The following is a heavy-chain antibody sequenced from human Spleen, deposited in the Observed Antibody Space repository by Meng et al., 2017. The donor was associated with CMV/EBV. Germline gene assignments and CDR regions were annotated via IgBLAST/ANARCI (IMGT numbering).Heavy chain of an antibody. J-gene: IGHJ4*02. CDR3: ARDADYYDSSRDY. Sequence: QLQDSGPRLVKPSETLSLTCTVSGGSISSSSYYWGWIRQPPGKGLEWIGSIYYSGSTYYNPSLKSRVTISVDTSKNQFSLKLSSVTAADTAVYYCARDADYYDSSRDYWGQGTLVTVSS. CDR1: GGSISSSSYY. V-gene: IGHV4-39*07. D-gene: IGHD3-22*01. CDR2: IYYSGST.